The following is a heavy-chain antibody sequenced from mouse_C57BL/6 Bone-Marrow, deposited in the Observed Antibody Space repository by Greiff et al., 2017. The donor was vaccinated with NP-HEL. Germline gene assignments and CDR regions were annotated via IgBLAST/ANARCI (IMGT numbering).Heavy chain of an antibody. D-gene: IGHD2-2*01. V-gene: IGHV1-63*01. CDR3: ARQGYDGWYFDV. J-gene: IGHJ1*03. CDR1: GYTFTNYW. CDR2: IYPGGGYT. Sequence: QVQLQQSGAELVRPGTSVKMSCKASGYTFTNYWIGWAKQRPGHGLAWIGDIYPGGGYTNYNEKFKGKATLTADKSSSTAYMQFSSLTSEDSAIYYGARQGYDGWYFDVWGTGTTVTVSS.